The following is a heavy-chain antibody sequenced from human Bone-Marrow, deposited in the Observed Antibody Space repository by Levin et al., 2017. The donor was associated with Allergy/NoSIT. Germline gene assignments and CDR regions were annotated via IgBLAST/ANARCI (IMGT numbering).Heavy chain of an antibody. J-gene: IGHJ4*02. CDR2: IGYSGST. CDR1: GGSITRGDW. V-gene: IGHV4-4*02. CDR3: ARLPKWQYYYFDS. D-gene: IGHD5-12*01. Sequence: SETLSLTCVVSGGSITRGDWWSWVRQTPGKGLEWMGEIGYSGSTNYNPSLQSRVTLSIDTSKNQFSLKLTSVTAAATAVYYGARLPKWQYYYFDSWGPGTVVTVSS.